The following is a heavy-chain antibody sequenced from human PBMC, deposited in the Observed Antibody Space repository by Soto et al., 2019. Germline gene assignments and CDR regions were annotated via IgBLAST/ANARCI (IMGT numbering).Heavy chain of an antibody. CDR1: GFTLRSYS. D-gene: IGHD2-15*01. CDR3: ARERDYCSGATCYSLNYFDY. J-gene: IGHJ4*02. Sequence: GGALRPSCSASGFTLRSYSMNLVRPAPGEGPGWVSYISSSSSTYYADSVKGRFTVSRDISKNTLYLQMNGLRVEDTAVYYCARERDYCSGATCYSLNYFDYWGQGTLVTVSS. CDR2: ISSSSST. V-gene: IGHV3-48*01.